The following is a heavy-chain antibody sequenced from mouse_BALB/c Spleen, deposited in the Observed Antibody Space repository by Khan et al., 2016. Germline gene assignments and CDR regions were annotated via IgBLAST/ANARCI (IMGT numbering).Heavy chain of an antibody. Sequence: EVQLQESGPGLVKPSQSLSLTCTVTGYSIASGYGWNWIRQFPGNKLEWMGYISSSGSTNYNPSLKSRISITRDTSKNQFFLQLNSVTTEDTATYYCARTARIKYWGQGTTLTVSS. CDR1: GYSIASGYG. V-gene: IGHV3-2*02. CDR3: ARTARIKY. D-gene: IGHD1-2*01. J-gene: IGHJ2*01. CDR2: ISSSGST.